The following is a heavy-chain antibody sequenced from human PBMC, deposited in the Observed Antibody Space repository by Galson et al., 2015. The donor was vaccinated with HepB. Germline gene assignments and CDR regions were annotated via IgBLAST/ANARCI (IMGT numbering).Heavy chain of an antibody. V-gene: IGHV6-1*01. CDR2: TYYRSKWYI. CDR1: GDSVSRNSAA. Sequence: AISGDSVSRNSAAWSWIMQSPSRGLEWLGRTYYRSKWYIDYAISVKSRITINPDTSKNQFSLLLNSVTPEDTAVYYCAGRTVTPTYALDVWGQGTTVTVSS. CDR3: AGRTVTPTYALDV. D-gene: IGHD4-17*01. J-gene: IGHJ6*02.